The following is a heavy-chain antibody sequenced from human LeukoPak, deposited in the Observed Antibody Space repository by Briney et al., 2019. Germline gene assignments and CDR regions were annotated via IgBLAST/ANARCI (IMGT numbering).Heavy chain of an antibody. Sequence: SETLSLTCAVYGGSLSGYYWSWIRQPPGKGLEWIGEINHSGSTNYNPSLKSRVTISVDTSKNQFSLKLSSVTAADTAVYYCAVPRASNCSSTSRYFSYWGQGTLVTVSS. D-gene: IGHD2-2*01. CDR3: AVPRASNCSSTSRYFSY. CDR2: INHSGST. V-gene: IGHV4-34*01. J-gene: IGHJ4*02. CDR1: GGSLSGYY.